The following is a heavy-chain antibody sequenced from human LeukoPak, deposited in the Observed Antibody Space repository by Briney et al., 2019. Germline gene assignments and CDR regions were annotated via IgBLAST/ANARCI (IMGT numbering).Heavy chain of an antibody. CDR1: GLTFSSYS. V-gene: IGHV3-48*01. CDR3: ARDSPSTVTTHPDY. J-gene: IGHJ4*02. CDR2: ISSSSSTI. Sequence: PGGSLRLSCAASGLTFSSYSMNWVRQAPGKGLEWVSYISSSSSTIYYAHSVKGRFTISRDNAKNSLYLQMNSLRAEDTAVYYCARDSPSTVTTHPDYWGQGTLVTVSS. D-gene: IGHD4-17*01.